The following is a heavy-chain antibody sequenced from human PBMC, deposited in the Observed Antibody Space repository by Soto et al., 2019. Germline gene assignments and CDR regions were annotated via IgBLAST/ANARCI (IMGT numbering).Heavy chain of an antibody. CDR1: GFIFSRYA. D-gene: IGHD6-19*01. V-gene: IGHV3-30*04. CDR3: AKERTITAVTGIAFDY. CDR2: ISYDGSNK. Sequence: VQLGESGGGVVQPGRSLRLSCAASGFIFSRYAMHWVRQALGKGLEWVAVISYDGSNKYYADSAKGRFTISRDNSNNTLYLQMNSLRPEDTAAYYCAKERTITAVTGIAFDYWGRGTLVTVSS. J-gene: IGHJ4*02.